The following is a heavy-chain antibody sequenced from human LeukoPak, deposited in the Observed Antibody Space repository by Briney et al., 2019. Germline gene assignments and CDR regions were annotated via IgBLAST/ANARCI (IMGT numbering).Heavy chain of an antibody. Sequence: GGSLRLSCAASGFTVSSNYMNWVRQAPGKGLEWVSGISGSGDTTYYADSAKGRFTISRDNSKNTVYLQMNSLRAEDTAVYYCAKDDGWLQYNYWGQGTLVTVSS. V-gene: IGHV3-23*01. D-gene: IGHD5-24*01. J-gene: IGHJ4*02. CDR3: AKDDGWLQYNY. CDR2: ISGSGDTT. CDR1: GFTVSSNY.